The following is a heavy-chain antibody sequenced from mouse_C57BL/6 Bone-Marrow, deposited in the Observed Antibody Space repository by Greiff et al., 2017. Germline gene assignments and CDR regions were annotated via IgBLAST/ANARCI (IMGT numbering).Heavy chain of an antibody. Sequence: EVQLVESGGGLVKPGGSLKLSCAASGFTFSSYAMSWVRQTPEKRLEWVATISDGGSYTYYPDNVKGRFTISRDNAKNNLYLQMSHLKSEDTAMYYCASEGDYDEAWFAYWGQGTLVTVSA. CDR3: ASEGDYDEAWFAY. CDR1: GFTFSSYA. CDR2: ISDGGSYT. D-gene: IGHD2-4*01. V-gene: IGHV5-4*01. J-gene: IGHJ3*01.